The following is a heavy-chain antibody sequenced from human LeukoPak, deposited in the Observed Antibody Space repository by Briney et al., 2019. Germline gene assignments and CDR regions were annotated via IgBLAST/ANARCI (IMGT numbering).Heavy chain of an antibody. J-gene: IGHJ5*02. CDR3: ARGSTVVTPYNWFDP. CDR2: IIPIFGTA. D-gene: IGHD4-17*01. CDR1: GGTFSSYA. V-gene: IGHV1-69*13. Sequence: ASVKVSCKASGGTFSSYAISWVRQAPGQGLEWMGGIIPIFGTANYAQKFQGRVTITADESTSTAYMELSSLRSEDTAAYYCARGSTVVTPYNWFDPWGQETLVTVSS.